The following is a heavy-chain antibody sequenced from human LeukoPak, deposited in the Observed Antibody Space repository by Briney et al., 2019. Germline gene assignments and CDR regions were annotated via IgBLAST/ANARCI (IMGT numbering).Heavy chain of an antibody. J-gene: IGHJ4*02. V-gene: IGHV3-21*01. Sequence: GGSLRLSCAASGFTFSSYSMKCVRQAPGKGLEWVSSISSSSSYIYYADSVKGRFTISRDNAKNSLYLQMNSLRAEDTAVYYCAKGHSDFGTGFDLWGQGTLVTVSS. CDR1: GFTFSSYS. CDR3: AKGHSDFGTGFDL. CDR2: ISSSSSYI. D-gene: IGHD4-17*01.